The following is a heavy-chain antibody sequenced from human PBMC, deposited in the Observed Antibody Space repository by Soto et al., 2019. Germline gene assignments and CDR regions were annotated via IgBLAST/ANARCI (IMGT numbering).Heavy chain of an antibody. D-gene: IGHD1-26*01. CDR2: FDPEDGET. CDR3: ATDRLAPWDARYFDY. V-gene: IGHV1-24*01. CDR1: GYTLTELS. J-gene: IGHJ4*02. Sequence: ASVKVSCKVSGYTLTELSMHWVRQAPGKGLEWMGGFDPEDGETIYAQKFQGRVTMTEDTSTDTAYMELSSLRSEDTAVYYCATDRLAPWDARYFDYWGQGTLVTVSS.